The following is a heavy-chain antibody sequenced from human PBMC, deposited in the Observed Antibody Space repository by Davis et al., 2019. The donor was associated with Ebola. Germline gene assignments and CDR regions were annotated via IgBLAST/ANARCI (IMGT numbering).Heavy chain of an antibody. V-gene: IGHV4-34*01. CDR3: ARGSMDIVVVVAATEKRGGFDP. CDR1: GGSFSGYY. CDR2: INHSGST. D-gene: IGHD2-15*01. Sequence: MPGGSLRLSCAVYGGSFSGYYWSWIRQPPGKGLKWIGEINHSGSTNYNPSLKSRVTISVDTSKNQFSLKLSSVTAADTAVYYCARGSMDIVVVVAATEKRGGFDPWGQGTLVTVSS. J-gene: IGHJ5*02.